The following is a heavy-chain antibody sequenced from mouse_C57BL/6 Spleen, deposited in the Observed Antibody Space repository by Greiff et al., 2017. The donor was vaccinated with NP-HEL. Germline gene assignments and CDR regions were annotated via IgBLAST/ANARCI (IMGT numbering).Heavy chain of an antibody. J-gene: IGHJ2*01. CDR1: GFTFSSYA. CDR2: ISDGGSYT. V-gene: IGHV5-4*01. Sequence: EVQGVESGGGLVKPGGSLKLSCAAPGFTFSSYAMSWVRQTPEKRLEWVATISDGGSYTYYPDNVKGRFTISRDNAKNNLYLQMSQLKSEDTAMYYCARETDYYGSSYLFDYWGQGTTLTVAS. D-gene: IGHD1-1*01. CDR3: ARETDYYGSSYLFDY.